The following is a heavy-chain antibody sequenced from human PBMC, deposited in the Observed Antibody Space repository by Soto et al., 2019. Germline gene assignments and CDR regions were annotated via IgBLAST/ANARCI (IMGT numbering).Heavy chain of an antibody. CDR2: ISSSSSTI. CDR1: GFTFSSYS. CDR3: AREEWRITMVRLVIHLVFSTNYGMDV. V-gene: IGHV3-48*02. Sequence: PGGSLRLSCAASGFTFSSYSMNWVRQAPGKGLEWGSYISSSSSTIYYADSVKGRFTISRDNAKTSLYLQMNSLRDEDTAVYYCAREEWRITMVRLVIHLVFSTNYGMDVWGRGTTVTVSS. D-gene: IGHD3-10*01. J-gene: IGHJ6*01.